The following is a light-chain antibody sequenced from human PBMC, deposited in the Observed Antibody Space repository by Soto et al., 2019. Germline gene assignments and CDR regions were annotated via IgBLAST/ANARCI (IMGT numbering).Light chain of an antibody. J-gene: IGKJ4*01. Sequence: DIVLTESPATLSLPPGERATFSCRASQSVTYYLAWYQQKPGQAPRLLIYDASNRATGIPARFSGSGSGTDFTLTISSPEPEDFAVYYFQQRYNWPLTFGGGTTVEIK. V-gene: IGKV3-11*01. CDR2: DAS. CDR1: QSVTYY. CDR3: QQRYNWPLT.